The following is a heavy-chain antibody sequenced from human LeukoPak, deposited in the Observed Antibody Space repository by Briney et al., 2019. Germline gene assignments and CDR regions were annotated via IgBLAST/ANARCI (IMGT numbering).Heavy chain of an antibody. D-gene: IGHD6-19*01. Sequence: ASVKVSCKASGYTFTSYGISWVRQPPGQGLEWMGWISAYNGNTNYAQKLQGRVTMTTDTSTSTAYMEMRSLRSDDTAVYYCARVDPVADNYCYYYYYMDVWGKGTTVTVSS. J-gene: IGHJ6*03. CDR1: GYTFTSYG. CDR3: ARVDPVADNYCYYYYYMDV. CDR2: ISAYNGNT. V-gene: IGHV1-18*01.